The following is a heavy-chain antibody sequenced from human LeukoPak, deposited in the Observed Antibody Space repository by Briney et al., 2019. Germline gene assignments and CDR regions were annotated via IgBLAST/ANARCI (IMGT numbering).Heavy chain of an antibody. V-gene: IGHV3-48*01. Sequence: GGSLRLSCAASGFTFSSYAMTWVRQAPGKGLEWVSYISSSSSTIYYADSVKGRFTISRDNAKNSLYLQMNSLRAEDTAVYYCARDGVRADFDYWGQGTLVTVSS. CDR1: GFTFSSYA. D-gene: IGHD3-10*01. CDR2: ISSSSSTI. J-gene: IGHJ4*02. CDR3: ARDGVRADFDY.